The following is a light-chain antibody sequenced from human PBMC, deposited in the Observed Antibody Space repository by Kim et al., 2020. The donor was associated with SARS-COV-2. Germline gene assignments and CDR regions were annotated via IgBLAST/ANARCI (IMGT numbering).Light chain of an antibody. V-gene: IGLV3-19*01. CDR2: GNG. CDR1: SLRTYS. CDR3: HSRDSSLSYNYL. Sequence: SSELTQDPAVSVALGQTVRITCQGDSLRTYSATWYQQKPGQAPVLVVYGNGHLPSGIPGRFSGSSSGNTASLTITGARTEDEAVYYCHSRDSSLSYNYLFGPGTKVTVL. J-gene: IGLJ1*01.